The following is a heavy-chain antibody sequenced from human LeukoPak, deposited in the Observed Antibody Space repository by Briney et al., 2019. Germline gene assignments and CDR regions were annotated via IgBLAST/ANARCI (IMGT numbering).Heavy chain of an antibody. V-gene: IGHV4-59*01. D-gene: IGHD6-13*01. CDR1: GGSISSYY. J-gene: IGHJ3*02. CDR3: ARVGAAAVNAFDI. CDR2: IYYSGST. Sequence: SETLSLTCTVSGGSISSYYWSWIRQPPGKGLEWIGYIYYSGSTNYNPSLKSQVTISVDTSKNQFSLKLSSVTAADTAVYYCARVGAAAVNAFDIWGQGTMVTVSS.